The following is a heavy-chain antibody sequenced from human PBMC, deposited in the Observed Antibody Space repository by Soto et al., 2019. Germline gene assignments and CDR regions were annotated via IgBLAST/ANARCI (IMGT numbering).Heavy chain of an antibody. V-gene: IGHV1-18*04. CDR3: ARVRNYYDSSGQGWFDP. CDR2: ISAYNGNT. Sequence: ASVKVSRKASGYTFTSYGISWVRQAPGQGLEWMGWISAYNGNTNYAQKLQGRVTMTTDTSTSTAYMELRSLRSDDTAVYYCARVRNYYDSSGQGWFDPWGQGTLVTVSS. J-gene: IGHJ5*02. CDR1: GYTFTSYG. D-gene: IGHD3-22*01.